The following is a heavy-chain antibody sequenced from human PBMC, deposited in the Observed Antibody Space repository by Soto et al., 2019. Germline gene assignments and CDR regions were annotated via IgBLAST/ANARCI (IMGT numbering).Heavy chain of an antibody. D-gene: IGHD3-9*01. CDR2: INAGNGNT. CDR3: ARNLMDYDILTGYNMAYYFDY. V-gene: IGHV1-3*01. J-gene: IGHJ4*02. Sequence: QVQLVQSGAEVKKPGASVKVSCKASGYTFTSYAMHWVRQAPGQRLEWMGWINAGNGNTKYSQKFQGRVTITRATSASTAYMELSSLRSEDTAVYYCARNLMDYDILTGYNMAYYFDYWGQGTLVTVSS. CDR1: GYTFTSYA.